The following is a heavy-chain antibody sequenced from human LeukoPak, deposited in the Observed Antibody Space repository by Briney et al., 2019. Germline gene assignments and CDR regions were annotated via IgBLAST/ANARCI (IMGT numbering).Heavy chain of an antibody. J-gene: IGHJ4*02. CDR1: GFTFSSYG. D-gene: IGHD5-24*01. CDR2: ISYDGSNK. Sequence: GGSLRLSCAASGFTFSSYGMHWVRQAPGKGLEWVAVISYDGSNKYYADSVKGRFTISRDNSKNTLYLQMNSLRAEDTAVYYCAKWLQLGPFDYWGQGTLVTVSS. CDR3: AKWLQLGPFDY. V-gene: IGHV3-30*18.